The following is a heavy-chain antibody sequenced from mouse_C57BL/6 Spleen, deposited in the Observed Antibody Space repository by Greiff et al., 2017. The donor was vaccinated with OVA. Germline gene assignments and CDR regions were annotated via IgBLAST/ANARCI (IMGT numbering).Heavy chain of an antibody. Sequence: QVQLQQSGPGLVQPSQSLSITCPVSGFSLTSYGVHWVRQSPGKGLEWLGVIWRGGSTDYNAAFMSRLSITKDNSKSQVFFKMNSLQADDTAIYYCAKTPGTNYAMDYWGQGTSVTVSS. J-gene: IGHJ4*01. V-gene: IGHV2-5*01. CDR3: AKTPGTNYAMDY. CDR2: IWRGGST. CDR1: GFSLTSYG. D-gene: IGHD4-1*01.